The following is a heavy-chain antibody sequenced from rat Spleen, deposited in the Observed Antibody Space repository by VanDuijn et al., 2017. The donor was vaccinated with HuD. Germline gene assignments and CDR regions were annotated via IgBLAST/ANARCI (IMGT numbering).Heavy chain of an antibody. CDR1: GFSLTSYN. V-gene: IGHV2-30*01. CDR2: IWAGGGT. J-gene: IGHJ4*01. D-gene: IGHD4-3*01. CDR3: ARHLREASGVMDA. Sequence: QVQLKESGPGLVQPSQTLSLTCTVSGFSLTSYNVHWVRQPPGKSLVWMGIIWAGGGTNYNSAVKSRLRISRETSKSQVLLKMNRLLPEDTGTYYCARHLREASGVMDAWGQGASVTVSS.